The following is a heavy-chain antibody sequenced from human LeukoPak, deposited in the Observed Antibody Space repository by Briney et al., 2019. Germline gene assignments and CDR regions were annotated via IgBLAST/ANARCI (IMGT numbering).Heavy chain of an antibody. CDR1: GFTFSSYA. J-gene: IGHJ4*02. V-gene: IGHV3-23*01. D-gene: IGHD3-22*01. CDR2: ISGSGGST. CDR3: AKDSPYDSSTPLYDY. Sequence: PGGSLRLSCAASGFTFSSYAMSWVRQAPGKGLKWVSAISGSGGSTYCANSVKGRFTISRDNSKNTLYLQMNSLRAEDTAVYYCAKDSPYDSSTPLYDYWGQGTLVTVSS.